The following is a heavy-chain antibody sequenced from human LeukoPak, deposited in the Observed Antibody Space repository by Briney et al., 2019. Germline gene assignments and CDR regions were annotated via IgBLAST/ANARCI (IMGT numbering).Heavy chain of an antibody. CDR3: AKDRRTGSFYDPLDY. V-gene: IGHV3-7*01. CDR2: IKEDGSEK. J-gene: IGHJ4*02. D-gene: IGHD1-26*01. Sequence: PGGSLRLSCAASGFMFSSYWMSWVRQAPGKGLEWVADIKEDGSEKSYVDSVKGRFTISGDNAKNSLYLQMNTLRAEDTAVYFCAKDRRTGSFYDPLDYWGQGTLVTVSS. CDR1: GFMFSSYW.